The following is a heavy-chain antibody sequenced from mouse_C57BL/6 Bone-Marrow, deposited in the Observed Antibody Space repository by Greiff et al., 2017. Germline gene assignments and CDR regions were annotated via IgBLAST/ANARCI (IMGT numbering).Heavy chain of an antibody. CDR1: GYTFTDYE. V-gene: IGHV1-15*01. CDR3: TNEGSGNFAWFAY. J-gene: IGHJ3*01. Sequence: VQLQQSGAELVRPGASVTLSCKASGYTFTDYEMHWVKQTPVHGLEWIGAIDPETGGTAYNQKFKGKAILTADTSSSTAYMELRSLTSEDSAVYYWTNEGSGNFAWFAYWGQGTLVTVSA. D-gene: IGHD2-1*01. CDR2: IDPETGGT.